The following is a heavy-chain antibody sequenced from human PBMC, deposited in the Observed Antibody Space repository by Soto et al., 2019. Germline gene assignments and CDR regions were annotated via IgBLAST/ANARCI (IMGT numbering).Heavy chain of an antibody. CDR3: ARGVRFWSGSVSHYYGMDV. CDR1: GGTFSSYA. CDR2: INPNSGGT. Sequence: SVKVSCKASGGTFSSYAISWVRQAPGQGLEWMGWINPNSGGTNYAQKFQGRVTMTRDTSISTAYMELSRLRSDDTAVYYCARGVRFWSGSVSHYYGMDVWGQGTTVTVSS. J-gene: IGHJ6*02. D-gene: IGHD3-3*01. V-gene: IGHV1-2*02.